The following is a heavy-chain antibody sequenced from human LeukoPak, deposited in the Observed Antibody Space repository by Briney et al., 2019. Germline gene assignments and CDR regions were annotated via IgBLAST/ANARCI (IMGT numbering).Heavy chain of an antibody. V-gene: IGHV3-30*04. Sequence: GGSLRLSYAASRFTFSSYAMHWVRQAPGKGLEWVAGISHDGTYEYQADSVKGRFTISRDNSKSTLYLQMNSLRVEDTAIYYCARDRITVPGMGAFQHWGQGTLVTVSS. CDR3: ARDRITVPGMGAFQH. CDR2: ISHDGTYE. CDR1: RFTFSSYA. D-gene: IGHD6-19*01. J-gene: IGHJ1*01.